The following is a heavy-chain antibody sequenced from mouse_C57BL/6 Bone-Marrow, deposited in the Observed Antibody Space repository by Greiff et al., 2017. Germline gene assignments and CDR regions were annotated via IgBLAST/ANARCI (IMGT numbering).Heavy chain of an antibody. V-gene: IGHV1-4*01. CDR1: GYTFTSYT. CDR3: ARVLWYLLDY. J-gene: IGHJ2*01. Sequence: QVQLQQSGAELARPGASVKMSCKASGYTFTSYTMHWVKQRPGQGLEWIGYINPSSGYTKYNQKFKDKSTLTADKSSSTAYMQLSELTSKDSAVYYCARVLWYLLDYWGQGTTLTVSS. CDR2: INPSSGYT. D-gene: IGHD2-1*01.